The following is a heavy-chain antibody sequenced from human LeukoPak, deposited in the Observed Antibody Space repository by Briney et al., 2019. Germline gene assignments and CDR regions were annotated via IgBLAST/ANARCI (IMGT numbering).Heavy chain of an antibody. D-gene: IGHD3-10*01. J-gene: IGHJ5*02. CDR3: ARQRKGSITMVRGTSFPNWFDP. CDR2: IRYDGSNK. Sequence: GGSLRLSCAASGFTFSSYGMHWVRQAPGKGLEWVAFIRYDGSNKYYADSVKGRFIISRDNSKNTLYLQMNSLRAEDTAVYYCARQRKGSITMVRGTSFPNWFDPWGQGTLVTVSS. CDR1: GFTFSSYG. V-gene: IGHV3-30*02.